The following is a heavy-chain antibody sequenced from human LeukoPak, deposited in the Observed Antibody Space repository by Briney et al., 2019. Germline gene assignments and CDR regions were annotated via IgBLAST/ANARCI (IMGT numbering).Heavy chain of an antibody. J-gene: IGHJ4*02. V-gene: IGHV3-21*01. CDR2: ISSGTGYI. Sequence: GGSLRLSCAASGFTFSSFGMNWVRQAPGKGLEWVSSISSGTGYIYYADSVKGRFTISRDNAKTSLYLQMNSLRAEDTATYYCARATRWFDYWGQGTLVTVSS. CDR1: GFTFSSFG. D-gene: IGHD2-2*01. CDR3: ARATRWFDY.